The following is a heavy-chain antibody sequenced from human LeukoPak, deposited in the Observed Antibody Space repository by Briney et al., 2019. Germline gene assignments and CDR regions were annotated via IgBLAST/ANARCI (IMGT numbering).Heavy chain of an antibody. D-gene: IGHD2-2*01. CDR1: GGSISSGGYY. CDR2: IYYSGST. V-gene: IGHV4-31*03. J-gene: IGHJ4*02. Sequence: PSETLSLTCTVSGGSISSGGYYWSWIRQHPGKGLEWIGYIYYSGSTYYNPSLKSRVTISVDTSKNQFSLKLSSVTAADTAVYYCARDFPGKMGYCSSTSCYPYWGQGTQVTVSS. CDR3: ARDFPGKMGYCSSTSCYPY.